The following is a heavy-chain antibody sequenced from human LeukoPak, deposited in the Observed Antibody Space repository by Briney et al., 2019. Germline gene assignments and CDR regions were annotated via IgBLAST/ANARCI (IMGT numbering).Heavy chain of an antibody. Sequence: GGSLRLSCAASGFSFSDFYMNWIRQAPGKGLEWVSYISSSGSTIYYADSVKGRFTISRDNAKNSLYLQMNSLRAEDTAVYYCARAGYCSGGSCYNRGVYFDYWGQGTLVTVSS. CDR3: ARAGYCSGGSCYNRGVYFDY. D-gene: IGHD2-15*01. J-gene: IGHJ4*02. CDR1: GFSFSDFY. CDR2: ISSSGSTI. V-gene: IGHV3-11*01.